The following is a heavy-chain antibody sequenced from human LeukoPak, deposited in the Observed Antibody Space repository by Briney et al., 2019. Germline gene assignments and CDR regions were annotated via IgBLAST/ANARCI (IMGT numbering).Heavy chain of an antibody. CDR3: ARAFYSSSWYHKEDFFDY. V-gene: IGHV4-34*01. Sequence: SETLSLTCAVYGGSFSGYYWSWIRQPPGKGLEWIGEINHSGSTNYNPSLKSRVTISVDTSKNQFSLKLSSVTAEETAVYYCARAFYSSSWYHKEDFFDYWGQGTPVTVSS. J-gene: IGHJ4*02. D-gene: IGHD6-13*01. CDR1: GGSFSGYY. CDR2: INHSGST.